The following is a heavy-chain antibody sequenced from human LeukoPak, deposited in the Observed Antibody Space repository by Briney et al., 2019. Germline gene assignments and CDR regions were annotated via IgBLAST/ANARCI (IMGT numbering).Heavy chain of an antibody. CDR1: GGSVSSGSYY. D-gene: IGHD3-22*01. Sequence: SETLSLTCTVSGGSVSSGSYYWNWIRQPPGKGLEWIGYIYYSGSTNYNPSLKSRVTISVDTYKNQCSLRLSPVTAAATAGYYCSTSYYYDSSGYYYGFDYWGQGTLASVSS. CDR3: STSYYYDSSGYYYGFDY. CDR2: IYYSGST. J-gene: IGHJ4*02. V-gene: IGHV4-61*01.